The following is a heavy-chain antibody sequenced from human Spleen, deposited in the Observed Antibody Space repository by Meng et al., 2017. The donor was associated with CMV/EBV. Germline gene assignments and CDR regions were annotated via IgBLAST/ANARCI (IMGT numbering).Heavy chain of an antibody. CDR3: ARDPTGRGDHFDY. V-gene: IGHV1-2*02. CDR2: INPNSGGT. Sequence: ASVKVSCKGSGYTFIANYIHWVRQAPGQGLEWMGWINPNSGGTNYAQRFQGRVTMIRDTSINTAYMELRSLRSDDTAVYYCARDPTGRGDHFDYWGQGTLVTVSS. J-gene: IGHJ4*02. D-gene: IGHD1-14*01. CDR1: GYTFIANY.